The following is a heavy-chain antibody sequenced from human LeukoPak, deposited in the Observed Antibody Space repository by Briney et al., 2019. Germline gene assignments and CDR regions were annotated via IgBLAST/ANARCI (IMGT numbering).Heavy chain of an antibody. CDR2: NSAYNGNT. J-gene: IGHJ4*02. Sequence: VASVKVSCKASGYTFTSYGISWVRQAPGQGLEWMGWNSAYNGNTNYAQKLQGRVTMTTDTSTSTAYMELRSLRSDDTAVYYCARTIYSYGPGGYWGQGTLVTVSS. V-gene: IGHV1-18*01. CDR3: ARTIYSYGPGGY. CDR1: GYTFTSYG. D-gene: IGHD5-18*01.